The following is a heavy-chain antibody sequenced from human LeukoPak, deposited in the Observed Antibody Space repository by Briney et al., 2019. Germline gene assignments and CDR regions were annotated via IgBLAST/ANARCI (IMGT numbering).Heavy chain of an antibody. CDR2: IYSGGST. D-gene: IGHD5-18*01. Sequence: GGSLRLSCAASGFTFSDYYMSWVRQAPGKGLEWVSVIYSGGSTYYADSVKGRFTISRDNSKNTLYLQMNSLRAEDTAVYYCARARGYSYGLDAFDIWGQGTMVTVSS. V-gene: IGHV3-66*01. CDR3: ARARGYSYGLDAFDI. J-gene: IGHJ3*02. CDR1: GFTFSDYY.